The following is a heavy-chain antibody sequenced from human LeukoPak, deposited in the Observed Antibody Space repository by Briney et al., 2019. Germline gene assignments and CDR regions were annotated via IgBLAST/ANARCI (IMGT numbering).Heavy chain of an antibody. Sequence: GASVKVSCKASGGTFSSYAISWVRQAPGQGLEWMGRIIPILGIANYAQKFQGRVTMTEDTSTDTAYMELSSLRSEDTAVYYCATNRYYDSNGYYNWFDPWGQGTLVTVSS. J-gene: IGHJ5*02. D-gene: IGHD3-22*01. V-gene: IGHV1-69*04. CDR2: IIPILGIA. CDR1: GGTFSSYA. CDR3: ATNRYYDSNGYYNWFDP.